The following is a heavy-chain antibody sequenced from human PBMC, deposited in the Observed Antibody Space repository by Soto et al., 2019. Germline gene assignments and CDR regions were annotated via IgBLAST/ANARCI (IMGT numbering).Heavy chain of an antibody. CDR3: ARDIGYCSGGSCYPTSKIDY. Sequence: GASVKVSCKASGYTFTSYYMHWVRQAPGQGLEWMGIINPSGGSTSYAQKFQGRVTMTRDTSTSTVYMELSSLRSEDTAVYYCARDIGYCSGGSCYPTSKIDYWGQGTLVTVSS. V-gene: IGHV1-46*01. D-gene: IGHD2-15*01. J-gene: IGHJ4*02. CDR2: INPSGGST. CDR1: GYTFTSYY.